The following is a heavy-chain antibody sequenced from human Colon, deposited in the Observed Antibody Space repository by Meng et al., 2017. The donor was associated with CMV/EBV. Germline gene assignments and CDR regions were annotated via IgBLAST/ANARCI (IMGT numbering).Heavy chain of an antibody. J-gene: IGHJ4*02. D-gene: IGHD1-20*01. V-gene: IGHV1-2*06. CDR3: AREGLYNWTHWKSFDF. CDR2: SSPDGDAT. Sequence: VQWGQSRAEELQPEASMNVSCNASDYPFTGDNVRWLREATRQGLERVRQSSPDGDATSYAQKFKGRVTMTRNTSSTTTYMDLNSLTYDDTALYYCAREGLYNWTHWKSFDFWGQGTLVTVSS. CDR1: DYPFTGDN.